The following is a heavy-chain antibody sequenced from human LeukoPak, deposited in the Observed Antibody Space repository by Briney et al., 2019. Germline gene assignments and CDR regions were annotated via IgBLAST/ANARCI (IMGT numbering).Heavy chain of an antibody. CDR3: ARGLGREQQLLRAFDY. CDR2: MNPNSGNT. Sequence: ASVKVSCKASGYTFTNYDINWVRQASGQGLEWMGWMNPNSGNTGSAQKFQGRVTMTSNTSISTAYMELSSLRSEDTAVYYCARGLGREQQLLRAFDYWGQGTTVTVSS. D-gene: IGHD6-13*01. J-gene: IGHJ4*02. V-gene: IGHV1-8*01. CDR1: GYTFTNYD.